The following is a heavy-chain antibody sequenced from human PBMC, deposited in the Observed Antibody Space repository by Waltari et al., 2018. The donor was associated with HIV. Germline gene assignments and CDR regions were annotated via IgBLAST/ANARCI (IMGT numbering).Heavy chain of an antibody. CDR3: ARIAYDSSGYGWFDP. V-gene: IGHV3-74*01. J-gene: IGHJ5*02. Sequence: EVQLVESGGGLVQPGGSLRLSCAASGFTFSSYWMHWVRQAPGKGLVWVSRINGDGGTTSYADSVKGRFTISRDNAKNTLYLQMNSLRAEDTAVYYCARIAYDSSGYGWFDPWGQGTLVTVSS. CDR1: GFTFSSYW. CDR2: INGDGGTT. D-gene: IGHD3-22*01.